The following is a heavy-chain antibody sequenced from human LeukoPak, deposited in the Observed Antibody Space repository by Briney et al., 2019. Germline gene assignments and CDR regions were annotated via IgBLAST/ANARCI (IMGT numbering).Heavy chain of an antibody. CDR2: INSSGSTI. J-gene: IGHJ3*02. CDR3: ARGGYCTNGVCYRHAFDI. Sequence: GGSLRLSCAASGFTFSDYYMSWIRQAPGKGLEWVSYINSSGSTIYYADSVKGRFTISRDNAKNSLYLQMDSLRAEDTAVYYCARGGYCTNGVCYRHAFDIWGQGTMVTVSS. D-gene: IGHD2-8*01. V-gene: IGHV3-11*04. CDR1: GFTFSDYY.